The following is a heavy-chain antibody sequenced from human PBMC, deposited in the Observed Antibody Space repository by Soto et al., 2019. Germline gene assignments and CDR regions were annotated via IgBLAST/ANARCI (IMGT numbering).Heavy chain of an antibody. D-gene: IGHD2-15*01. J-gene: IGHJ6*02. CDR1: GYGVTSSEYY. Sequence: GTVSLTGSVSGYGVTSSEYYGAWIRQPPGKGLEWIGSMFYSGLTYYNPSLKSRVTLSVDTSKNQFSVRLNSVTAADTAVYYCAPLSVSLSGPYGIHVWGQGTTVTVSS. V-gene: IGHV4-39*01. CDR3: APLSVSLSGPYGIHV. CDR2: MFYSGLT.